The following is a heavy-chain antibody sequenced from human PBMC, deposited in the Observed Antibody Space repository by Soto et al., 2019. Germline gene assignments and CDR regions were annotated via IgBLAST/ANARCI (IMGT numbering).Heavy chain of an antibody. V-gene: IGHV4-39*07. D-gene: IGHD5-12*01. J-gene: IGHJ5*02. CDR2: IYHSGST. CDR3: ARMTFVGYALTEVQNWFDP. CDR1: GVSISSSNYF. Sequence: PSETLSLTCTVSGVSISSSNYFWGWIRQPPGKGLEWIGEIYHSGSTNYNPSLKSRVTISVDKSKNQFSLKLSSVTAADTAVYYCARMTFVGYALTEVQNWFDPWGQGTLVTVSS.